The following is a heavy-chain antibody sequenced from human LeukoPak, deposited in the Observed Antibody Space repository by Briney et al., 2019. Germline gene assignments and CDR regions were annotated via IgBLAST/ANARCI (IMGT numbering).Heavy chain of an antibody. CDR3: ARTTYYSSSSGFGY. Sequence: ASVKVSCKASGGTFSSYAISWVRQAPGQGLEWMGGIIPIFGTANYAQKFQGRVTITADESTSTAYMELSSLRSEDTAVYYCARTTYYSSSSGFGYWGQGTLVTVSS. D-gene: IGHD6-6*01. J-gene: IGHJ4*02. CDR2: IIPIFGTA. CDR1: GGTFSSYA. V-gene: IGHV1-69*13.